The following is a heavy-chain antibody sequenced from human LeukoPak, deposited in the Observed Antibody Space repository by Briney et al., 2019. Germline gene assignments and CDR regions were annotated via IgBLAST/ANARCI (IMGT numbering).Heavy chain of an antibody. CDR2: LYYSGST. CDR3: ARDAFYGDYGFDP. V-gene: IGHV4-39*02. Sequence: SETLSLTCTVSGGSISSSSYYWGWIRQPPGKGLEWIGSLYYSGSTYYNPSLKSRVTISVDTSKNQFSLKLSSVTAADTAVYYCARDAFYGDYGFDPWGQGTLVTVSS. J-gene: IGHJ5*02. D-gene: IGHD4-17*01. CDR1: GGSISSSSYY.